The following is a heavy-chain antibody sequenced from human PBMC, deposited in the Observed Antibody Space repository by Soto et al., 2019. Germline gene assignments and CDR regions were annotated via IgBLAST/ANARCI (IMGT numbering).Heavy chain of an antibody. Sequence: EVQLVESGGGLVQPGGSLRLSCAASGFTFSSYSMNWVRQAPGKGLEWVSYISSSSSTIYYADSVKGRFTISRDNAKNSLYLQMNSLRAEDTAVYYCARDKAGWLELSSNWFDPWGQGTLVTVSS. CDR2: ISSSSSTI. CDR1: GFTFSSYS. V-gene: IGHV3-48*01. D-gene: IGHD1-7*01. J-gene: IGHJ5*02. CDR3: ARDKAGWLELSSNWFDP.